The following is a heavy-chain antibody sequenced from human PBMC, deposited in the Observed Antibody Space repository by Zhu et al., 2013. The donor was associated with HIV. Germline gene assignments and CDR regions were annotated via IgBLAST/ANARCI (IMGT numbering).Heavy chain of an antibody. V-gene: IGHV1-2*02. CDR2: IDPYSGAT. CDR1: GYTFSPNY. J-gene: IGHJ4*02. D-gene: IGHD1-26*01. CDR3: VRDGGNNRMWEHYDF. Sequence: QVQLVQSGAEVKKPGASVKVSCKASGYTFSPNYLHWVRQAPGQGLEWMGWIDPYSGATRYGQKFQGRVTMTRDRSINTVFMELTGLTSGDTAVFYCVRDGGNNRMWEHYDFWGQGTLITVSS.